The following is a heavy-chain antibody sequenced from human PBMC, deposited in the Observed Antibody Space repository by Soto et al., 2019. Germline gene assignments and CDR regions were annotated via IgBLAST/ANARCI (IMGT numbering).Heavy chain of an antibody. CDR1: GYTFTSYY. D-gene: IGHD5-18*01. J-gene: IGHJ6*01. Sequence: QVQLVQSGAEVKKPGASVKVSCKASGYTFTSYYMHWVRQAPGPGLAWMGIINPSGGSTSYAQKFQGRVTMTRDTATSTVYMELSSLRSEDTAVYYCARDIVDTAMVVLGMDVWGQGTTVTVSS. V-gene: IGHV1-46*01. CDR2: INPSGGST. CDR3: ARDIVDTAMVVLGMDV.